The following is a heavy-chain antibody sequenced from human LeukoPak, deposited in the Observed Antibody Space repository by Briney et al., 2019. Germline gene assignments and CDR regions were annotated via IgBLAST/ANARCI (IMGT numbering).Heavy chain of an antibody. CDR1: GGSISSGSYY. J-gene: IGHJ2*01. Sequence: SETLSLTCTVSGGSISSGSYYWSWIRQPAGKGLEWIGRIYTSGSTNYNPSLKSRVTISVDTSKNQFPLKLSSVTAADTAVYYCARVRYCSSTSCYKAYWYFDLWGRGTLVTVSS. CDR3: ARVRYCSSTSCYKAYWYFDL. CDR2: IYTSGST. V-gene: IGHV4-61*02. D-gene: IGHD2-2*02.